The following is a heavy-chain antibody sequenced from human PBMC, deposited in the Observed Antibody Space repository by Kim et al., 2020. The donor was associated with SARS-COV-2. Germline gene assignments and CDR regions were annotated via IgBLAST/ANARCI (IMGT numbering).Heavy chain of an antibody. V-gene: IGHV3-74*01. Sequence: SYADSVKGRFTISRNNAKNTLYLQMNSLRAEDTAVYYCARSSQKHYPFDYWGQGTLVTVSS. J-gene: IGHJ4*02. CDR3: ARSSQKHYPFDY. D-gene: IGHD3-3*02.